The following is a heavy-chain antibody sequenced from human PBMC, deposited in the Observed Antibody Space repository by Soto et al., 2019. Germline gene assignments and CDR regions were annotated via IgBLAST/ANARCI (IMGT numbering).Heavy chain of an antibody. CDR1: GGSISSYY. Sequence: SETLSLTCTVSGGSISSYYWSWIRQPPGKGLEWIGYIYYTGTTNYNPSLKSRVTISVDTSKNQFSLKLSSVTAADTAVYYCARHRYSYGVYYFDYWGQGTLVTVSS. D-gene: IGHD5-18*01. V-gene: IGHV4-59*08. J-gene: IGHJ4*02. CDR2: IYYTGTT. CDR3: ARHRYSYGVYYFDY.